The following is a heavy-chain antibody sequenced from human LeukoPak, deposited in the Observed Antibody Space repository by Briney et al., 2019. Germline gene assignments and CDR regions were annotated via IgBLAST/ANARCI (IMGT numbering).Heavy chain of an antibody. CDR2: VYHSGST. J-gene: IGHJ5*01. CDR3: ARNCSTTYAVIKSNLFDS. CDR1: GYSISSGDY. V-gene: IGHV4-38-2*02. D-gene: IGHD2-2*01. Sequence: PSETLSLSCTVSGYSISSGDYWVWIRQPPGKGLEWIGSVYHSGSTYFNPSLKSRLAMSVDTSNNHFSLRLTSLTAADTAIYYCARNCSTTYAVIKSNLFDSWGQGTLVAVSS.